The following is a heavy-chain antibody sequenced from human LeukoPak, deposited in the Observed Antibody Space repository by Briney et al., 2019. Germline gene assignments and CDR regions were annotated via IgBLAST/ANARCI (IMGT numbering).Heavy chain of an antibody. J-gene: IGHJ4*02. CDR2: IFYSGNT. CDR3: AGGYSYASSFAY. Sequence: PSETLSLTCTVSGGSIRSYYWSWIRQPPGKGLEWIGYIFYSGNTNYNPSLKSRVTMSVDTSKNQFSLKLSSVTAADAAVYYCAGGYSYASSFAYWGQGTLVTVSS. D-gene: IGHD5-18*01. CDR1: GGSIRSYY. V-gene: IGHV4-59*08.